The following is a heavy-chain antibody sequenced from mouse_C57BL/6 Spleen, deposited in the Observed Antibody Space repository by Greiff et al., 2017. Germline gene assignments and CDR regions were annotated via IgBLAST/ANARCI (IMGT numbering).Heavy chain of an antibody. CDR3: ARDLDRYYGIYYAMDY. Sequence: EVQGVESGGGLVKPGGSLKLSCAASGFTFSSYAMSWVRQTPEKRLEWVATISDGGSYTYYPDNVKGRFTISRDNAKNNLYLQMSHLKSEDTAMYYCARDLDRYYGIYYAMDYWGQGTSVTVSS. V-gene: IGHV5-4*01. D-gene: IGHD2-1*01. J-gene: IGHJ4*01. CDR1: GFTFSSYA. CDR2: ISDGGSYT.